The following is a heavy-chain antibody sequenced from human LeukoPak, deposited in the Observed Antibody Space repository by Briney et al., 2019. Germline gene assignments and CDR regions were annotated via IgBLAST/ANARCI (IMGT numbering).Heavy chain of an antibody. J-gene: IGHJ4*02. D-gene: IGHD3-22*01. V-gene: IGHV4-30-2*01. CDR1: GDSLSSGVYY. Sequence: SETLSLTCTVSGDSLSSGVYYWSWIRQPPGKGLEWIGYIYHSGSTYYSPSLKSRVTISVDRSKSQFSLKLSSVTAADTAVYYCARGRGSSGYNYMGGYYFDYWGQGTLVTVSS. CDR2: IYHSGST. CDR3: ARGRGSSGYNYMGGYYFDY.